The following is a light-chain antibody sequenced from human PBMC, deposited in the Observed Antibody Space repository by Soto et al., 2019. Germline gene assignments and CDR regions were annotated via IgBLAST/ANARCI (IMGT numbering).Light chain of an antibody. CDR2: WAS. J-gene: IGKJ4*01. CDR1: RSVFHNSYSRNY. Sequence: DIVLIQSPDSLAVSLGERATIHCKSSRSVFHNSYSRNYLAWYQHKPGHPPKLLISWASTRESGVPDRFSGSGSETEFTLAISSLQAEDVAVYYCVQFRMGLALSFGGGTKLEIK. CDR3: VQFRMGLALS. V-gene: IGKV4-1*01.